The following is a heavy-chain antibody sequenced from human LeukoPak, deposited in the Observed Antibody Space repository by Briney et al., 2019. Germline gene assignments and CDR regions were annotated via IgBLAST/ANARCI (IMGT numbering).Heavy chain of an antibody. V-gene: IGHV3-30*02. Sequence: PGGSLRLSCAASGFAFSSYGMHWVRQAPGKGLEWVAFIRYDGSEKFYADSVEGRFTISRDNSKNTLYPQMNSLRIEDTAVYYCAKDNPIEEVLALGPGDWGQGTLVTVSS. J-gene: IGHJ4*02. CDR2: IRYDGSEK. CDR1: GFAFSSYG. CDR3: AKDNPIEEVLALGPGD. D-gene: IGHD3-3*02.